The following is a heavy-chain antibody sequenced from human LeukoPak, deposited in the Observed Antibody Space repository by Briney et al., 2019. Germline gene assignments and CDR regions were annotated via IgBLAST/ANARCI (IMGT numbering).Heavy chain of an antibody. CDR1: GGSFTGYY. D-gene: IGHD2-2*01. CDR2: FNHDGST. CDR3: ASGEVAVPADADLTSSMDV. J-gene: IGHJ6*02. Sequence: PSATLSFTCAVYGGSFTGYYWSWIRQPPGKGLEWRGVFNHDGSTNYNPSLKSRVTISVDTSKNHISLKLSSLPAADTAVYYCASGEVAVPADADLTSSMDVWGQGTTVTVSS. V-gene: IGHV4-34*01.